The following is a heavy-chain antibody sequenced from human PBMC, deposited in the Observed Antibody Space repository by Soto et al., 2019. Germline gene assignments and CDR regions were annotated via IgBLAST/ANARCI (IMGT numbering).Heavy chain of an antibody. CDR1: GFTFSSYG. D-gene: IGHD3-9*01. Sequence: TGGSLRLSCAASGFTFSSYGMHWVRQAPGKGLEWVAVIWYDGSNKYYADSVKGRFTISRDNSKNTLYLQMNSLRAEDTAVYYCAKGPHNTYYDILTGRDEYFDYWGQGTLVTVSS. V-gene: IGHV3-33*06. CDR2: IWYDGSNK. J-gene: IGHJ4*02. CDR3: AKGPHNTYYDILTGRDEYFDY.